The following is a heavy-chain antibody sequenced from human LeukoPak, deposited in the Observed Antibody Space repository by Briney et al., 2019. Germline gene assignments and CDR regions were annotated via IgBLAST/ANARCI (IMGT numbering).Heavy chain of an antibody. V-gene: IGHV4-34*01. CDR2: INHSGST. CDR1: GGSFSGYY. J-gene: IGHJ6*02. CDR3: ARGNDTATYYYYGMDV. D-gene: IGHD3-22*01. Sequence: PPETLSLTCAVYGGSFSGYYWSWIRQPPGKGLEWIGEINHSGSTNYNPSLKSRVTISVDTSKNQFSLKLSSVTAADTAVYYCARGNDTATYYYYGMDVWGQGTTVTVSS.